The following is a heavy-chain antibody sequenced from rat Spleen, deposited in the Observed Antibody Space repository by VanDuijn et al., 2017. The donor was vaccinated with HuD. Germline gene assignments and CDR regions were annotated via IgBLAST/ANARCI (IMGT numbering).Heavy chain of an antibody. D-gene: IGHD1-5*01. J-gene: IGHJ2*01. V-gene: IGHV5-20*01. CDR2: ISYDGGST. Sequence: EVQLVESGGGLVQPGRSLKLSCEASGFTFSDYYMAWVRQAPTKGLEWVASISYDGGSTYYRDSVKGRFTISRDNAKRTLFLQMDSLRSDDTATYYCTTSNNIGTTHYFDYWGQGVMVTVSS. CDR3: TTSNNIGTTHYFDY. CDR1: GFTFSDYY.